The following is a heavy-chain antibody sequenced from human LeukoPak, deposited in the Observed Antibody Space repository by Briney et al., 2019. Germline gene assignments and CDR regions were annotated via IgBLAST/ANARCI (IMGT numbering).Heavy chain of an antibody. CDR3: AIHKAAKSLDY. J-gene: IGHJ4*02. D-gene: IGHD6-25*01. Sequence: ASVKVSCKASGYTFTDYYIHWVRQAPGQGLEWMAWMNPNSGGTSYAQKFQGRVTMTRDTSISTGYMELSRLRFDDTAVYYCAIHKAAKSLDYWGQGTLVTVSS. V-gene: IGHV1-2*02. CDR2: MNPNSGGT. CDR1: GYTFTDYY.